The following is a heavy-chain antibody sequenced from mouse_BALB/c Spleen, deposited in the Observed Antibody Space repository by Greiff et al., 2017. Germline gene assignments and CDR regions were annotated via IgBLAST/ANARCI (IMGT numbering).Heavy chain of an antibody. CDR1: GFNIKDYY. CDR2: IDPENGDT. J-gene: IGHJ2*01. CDR3: NADSSFDY. V-gene: IGHV14-4*02. D-gene: IGHD3-2*01. Sequence: VQLKESGAELVRSGASVKLSCTASGFNIKDYYMHWVKQRPEQGLEWIGWIDPENGDTEYAPKFQGKATMTADTSSNTAYLQLSSLTSEDTAVYYCNADSSFDYWGQGTTLTVSS.